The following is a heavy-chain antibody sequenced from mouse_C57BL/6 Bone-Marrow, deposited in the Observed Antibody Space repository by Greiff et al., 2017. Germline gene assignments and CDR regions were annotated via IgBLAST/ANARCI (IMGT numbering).Heavy chain of an antibody. CDR3: ARTGGLRRAMDY. CDR2: IYPGDGDT. V-gene: IGHV1-82*01. Sequence: LVESGPELVKPGASVKISCKASGYAFSSSWMNWVKQRPGKGLEWIGRIYPGDGDTNYNGKFKGKATLTADKSSSTAYMQLSSLTSEDSAVYCCARTGGLRRAMDYWGQGTSVTVSS. J-gene: IGHJ4*01. CDR1: GYAFSSSW. D-gene: IGHD2-4*01.